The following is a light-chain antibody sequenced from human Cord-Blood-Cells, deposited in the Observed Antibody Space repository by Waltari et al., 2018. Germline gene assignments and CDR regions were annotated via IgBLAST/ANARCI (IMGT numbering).Light chain of an antibody. J-gene: IGLJ1*01. CDR3: SSYTSSSTYV. CDR1: SSDVGGYNY. V-gene: IGLV2-14*04. Sequence: GQSITISCTGTSSDVGGYNYVSWYQQHPGKAPKLMIYDVSNRPSGVSNRFSGSKSGNTASLTISGLQAEDEADYYCSSYTSSSTYVFGTGNKVTVL. CDR2: DVS.